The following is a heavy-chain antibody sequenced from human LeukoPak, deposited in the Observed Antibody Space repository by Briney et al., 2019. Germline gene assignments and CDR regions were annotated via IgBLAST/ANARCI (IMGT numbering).Heavy chain of an antibody. CDR3: ARALRPSTGSYYPFDY. CDR1: GFTSSIYW. CDR2: IKQDGSEK. D-gene: IGHD1-26*01. V-gene: IGHV3-7*01. Sequence: RPGGALRLSCAASGFTSSIYWMTWVRLAPGKGLEWVANIKQDGSEKYYVDSVKGRFTISRDNAKNSLYLQMNTLRDEDTALYYCARALRPSTGSYYPFDYWGQGTLVSVSS. J-gene: IGHJ4*02.